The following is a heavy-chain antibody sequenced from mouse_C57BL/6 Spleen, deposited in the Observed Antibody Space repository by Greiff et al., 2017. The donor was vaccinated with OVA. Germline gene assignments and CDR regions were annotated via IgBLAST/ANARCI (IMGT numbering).Heavy chain of an antibody. CDR3: ARDGDYDYFDY. D-gene: IGHD2-4*01. J-gene: IGHJ2*01. V-gene: IGHV3-6*01. CDR1: GYSITSGYY. Sequence: DVKLQESGPGLVKPSQSLSLTCSVTGYSITSGYYWNWIRQFPGNKLEWLGYISYDGSNNYNPSLKNRISITRDTSKNQFFLKLNSVTTEDTATYYCARDGDYDYFDYWGQGTTLTVSS. CDR2: ISYDGSN.